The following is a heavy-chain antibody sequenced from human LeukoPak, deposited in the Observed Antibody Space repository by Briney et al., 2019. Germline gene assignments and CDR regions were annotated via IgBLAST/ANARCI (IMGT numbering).Heavy chain of an antibody. D-gene: IGHD5-18*01. CDR1: GYSISSGYY. CDR3: ARARYNYGDSDY. Sequence: SETLSLTRAVSGYSISSGYYWGWIRRPPGKGLEWIGTIYHNGDTYSNPSLNSRATISVDTSRNQFSLELSSVTAADTAVFYCARARYNYGDSDYWGQGTLVTVSS. J-gene: IGHJ4*02. CDR2: IYHNGDT. V-gene: IGHV4-38-2*01.